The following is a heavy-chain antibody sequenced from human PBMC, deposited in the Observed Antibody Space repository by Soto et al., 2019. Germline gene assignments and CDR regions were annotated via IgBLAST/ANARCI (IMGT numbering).Heavy chain of an antibody. D-gene: IGHD1-20*01. J-gene: IGHJ6*02. Sequence: QVQLVQSGAEVKKPGSSVKVSCKASGGTFNTYAITWVRQAPGQGLEWMGGIIPIFHMATYEQTFQGRVTITADESTSTAYMELSSLRSEDTAVYYCARGLVRDNWNVVPYGMDVWGQGTTVTVSS. CDR1: GGTFNTYA. CDR3: ARGLVRDNWNVVPYGMDV. V-gene: IGHV1-69*01. CDR2: IIPIFHMA.